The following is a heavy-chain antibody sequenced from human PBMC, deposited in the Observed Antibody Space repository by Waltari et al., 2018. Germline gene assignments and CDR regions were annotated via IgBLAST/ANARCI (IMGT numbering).Heavy chain of an antibody. CDR2: IYYSGST. J-gene: IGHJ5*02. D-gene: IGHD2-15*01. V-gene: IGHV4-59*01. CDR1: GGSISSYY. Sequence: QVQLQESGPGLVKPSETLSLTCTVSGGSISSYYWSWIRQPPGKGLEWIGYIYYSGSTNSNPSLKSRVTISVDTSKNQFSLKLSSVTAADTAVYYCARDTPNCSGGSCYGPWGQGTLVTVSS. CDR3: ARDTPNCSGGSCYGP.